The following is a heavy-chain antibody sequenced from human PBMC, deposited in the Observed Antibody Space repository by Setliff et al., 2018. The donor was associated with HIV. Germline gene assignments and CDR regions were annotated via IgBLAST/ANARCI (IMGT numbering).Heavy chain of an antibody. V-gene: IGHV5-51*01. CDR1: GDTFITYR. CDR3: ARRPYYDSWSGHQAFDV. D-gene: IGHD3-3*01. Sequence: GESLKISCQGLGDTFITYRIGWVRQMPGKGLEWMGIIYPYDSDTRYNPSFQGHVTISADKSISTAYVQWSGLKASDAAIYCCARRPYYDSWSGHQAFDVWGQGTMVTVSS. CDR2: IYPYDSDT. J-gene: IGHJ3*01.